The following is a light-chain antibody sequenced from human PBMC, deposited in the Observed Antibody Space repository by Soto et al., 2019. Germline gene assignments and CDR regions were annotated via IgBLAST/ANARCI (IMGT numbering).Light chain of an antibody. V-gene: IGKV3-11*01. CDR1: QSVSSN. Sequence: EIVLTQSPGTLSLSPGERATLSCRASQSVSSNLAWYQQKPGQAPRLLIYGASTRATGIPPRFSGSGSGTDFTLAISGLEPEDLAVYYCQQRYNWPWTFGQGTKVDI. CDR3: QQRYNWPWT. J-gene: IGKJ1*01. CDR2: GAS.